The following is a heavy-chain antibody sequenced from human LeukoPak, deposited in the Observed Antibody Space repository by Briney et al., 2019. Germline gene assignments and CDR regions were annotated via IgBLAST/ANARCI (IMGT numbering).Heavy chain of an antibody. CDR3: ATHSERRLGYYDSSGYYYPY. Sequence: SVKVSCKASGGTFSSYAISWVRQAPGQGLEWMGGIIPIFGTANYAQKFQGRVTITADKSTSTAYMELSSLRSEDTAVYYCATHSERRLGYYDSSGYYYPYWGQGTLVTVSS. J-gene: IGHJ4*02. CDR1: GGTFSSYA. V-gene: IGHV1-69*06. CDR2: IIPIFGTA. D-gene: IGHD3-22*01.